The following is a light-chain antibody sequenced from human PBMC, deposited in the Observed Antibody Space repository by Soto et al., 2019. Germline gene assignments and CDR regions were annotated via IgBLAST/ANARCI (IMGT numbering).Light chain of an antibody. J-gene: IGKJ4*01. CDR3: QQYGSSPPGLT. CDR2: GES. V-gene: IGKV3-20*01. CDR1: KSVSSSY. Sequence: EIVLTQSPGTLSLSPGERATLSCRASKSVSSSYLAWYQQTPGQAPRLLIYGESSRATGIPDRFSGSGSGTDFPLPISRLEPEDFAVYYCQQYGSSPPGLTFGGGTKVEI.